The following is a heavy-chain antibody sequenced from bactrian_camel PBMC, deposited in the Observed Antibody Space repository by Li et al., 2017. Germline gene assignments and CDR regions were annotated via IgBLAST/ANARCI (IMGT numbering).Heavy chain of an antibody. CDR3: AANTGGYCYLLKALYFDN. CDR1: GGSILDKC. D-gene: IGHD2*01. Sequence: VQLVESGGDSVAAGGSLRLSCVASGGSILDKCMGWFRQAPGSGREKVASISGGGTVTHYVDSVKGRLTISRDNDKNTLYLQMNNLKPEDTATYYCAANTGGYCYLLKALYFDNWGQGTQVTVS. V-gene: IGHV3S53*01. CDR2: ISGGGTVT. J-gene: IGHJ4*01.